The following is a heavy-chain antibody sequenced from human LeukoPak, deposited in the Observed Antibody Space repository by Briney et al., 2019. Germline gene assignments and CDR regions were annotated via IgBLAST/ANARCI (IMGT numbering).Heavy chain of an antibody. Sequence: ASVKVSCKASGYSFTSYDLSWVRQAPGQGLEWMGWINTNTGNTTYAQGFPGRFVFSLDTSVSTAYLQISSLKAADTAVYYCARAGSQDNWFGPWGQGTLVTGPS. V-gene: IGHV7-4-1*02. CDR1: GYSFTSYD. D-gene: IGHD3-10*01. CDR2: INTNTGNT. CDR3: ARAGSQDNWFGP. J-gene: IGHJ5*02.